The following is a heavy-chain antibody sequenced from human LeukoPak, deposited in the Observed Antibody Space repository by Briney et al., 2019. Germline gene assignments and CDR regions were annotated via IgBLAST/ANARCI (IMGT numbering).Heavy chain of an antibody. J-gene: IGHJ6*02. CDR3: ARQHYYGSGSYYYYYYGMDV. CDR1: GGSIRSSSHY. V-gene: IGHV4-39*01. CDR2: IYHSGTT. D-gene: IGHD3-10*01. Sequence: SETLSLTCTVSGGSIRSSSHYWGRIRQPPGEGLEWIGIIYHSGTTYYNASLKSRVTISVDTSKNQFSLKLSSVTAADTAVYYCARQHYYGSGSYYYYYYGMDVWGQGTTVTVSS.